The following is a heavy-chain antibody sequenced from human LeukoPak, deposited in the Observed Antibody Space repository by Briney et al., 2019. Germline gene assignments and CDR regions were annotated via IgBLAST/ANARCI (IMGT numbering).Heavy chain of an antibody. CDR1: GFTFSAYW. D-gene: IGHD5-12*01. V-gene: IGHV3-74*01. CDR3: AREKRYDDFDY. CDR2: INGDGSRT. Sequence: GSLRLSCAASGFTFSAYWLNWVRQAPGKGLVWVSRINGDGSRTGYADSVKGRITISRDNAKNTLHLQMNSLRAEDTAVYYCAREKRYDDFDYWGQGTLVTVSS. J-gene: IGHJ4*02.